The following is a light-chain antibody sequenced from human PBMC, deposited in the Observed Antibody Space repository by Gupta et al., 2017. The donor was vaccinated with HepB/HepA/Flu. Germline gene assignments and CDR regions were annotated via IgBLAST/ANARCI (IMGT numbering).Light chain of an antibody. CDR3: QQYYRTPWT. J-gene: IGKJ1*01. Sequence: DIVMTPSPDSLSVSLGARATIDCKSSQNLLYSSNNKNYLAWYQQKPGQPPRLLIYGASTRESGVPDRFSGSGSGTDFTLTISRLEAEDVAVYYCQQYYRTPWTFGQGTKVEIK. CDR2: GAS. V-gene: IGKV4-1*01. CDR1: QNLLYSSNNKNY.